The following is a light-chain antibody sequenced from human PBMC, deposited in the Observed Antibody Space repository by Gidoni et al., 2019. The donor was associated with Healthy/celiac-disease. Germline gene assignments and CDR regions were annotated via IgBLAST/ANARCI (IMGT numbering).Light chain of an antibody. J-gene: IGKJ1*01. CDR3: QQYNSYSRT. CDR1: QSISSW. V-gene: IGKV1-5*01. CDR2: DAS. Sequence: DIQMLQSPSTLSASVGDRVTITCRASQSISSWLAWYQQKPGKAPKLLIYDASSLESGVPSRFSGSGSGTEFTHTISSLQPDDFATYYCQQYNSYSRTFGQGTKVEIK.